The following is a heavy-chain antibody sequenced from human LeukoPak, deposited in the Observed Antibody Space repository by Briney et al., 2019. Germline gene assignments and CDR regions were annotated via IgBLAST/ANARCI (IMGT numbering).Heavy chain of an antibody. V-gene: IGHV4-34*01. J-gene: IGHJ4*02. D-gene: IGHD1-26*01. CDR2: INHSGST. Sequence: SETLSLTCAVYGGSFSVYYWSWIRQPPGKGLEWIGEINHSGSTNYNPYLKSRVTISVDTSKNQSSFKLSSVTAADTAVYYCARGLRPVGATISDYWGQGTLVTVSS. CDR3: ARGLRPVGATISDY. CDR1: GGSFSVYY.